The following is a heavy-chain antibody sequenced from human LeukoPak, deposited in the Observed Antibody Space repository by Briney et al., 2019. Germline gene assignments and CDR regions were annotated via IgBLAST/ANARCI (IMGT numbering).Heavy chain of an antibody. D-gene: IGHD3-10*01. V-gene: IGHV5-51*01. CDR2: IYPGDSDT. CDR1: GYNFTNYW. J-gene: IGHJ5*02. Sequence: GESLKISCKGSGYNFTNYWIGWARQMPGKGLEWVGIIYPGDSDTRYSPAFQGQVTISADKSISTAYLQWNSLKASDTAMYYCARHYSSGNPWVDPWGQGTLVTVSS. CDR3: ARHYSSGNPWVDP.